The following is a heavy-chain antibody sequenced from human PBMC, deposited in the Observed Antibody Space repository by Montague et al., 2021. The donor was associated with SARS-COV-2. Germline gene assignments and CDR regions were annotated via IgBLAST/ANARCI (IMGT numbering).Heavy chain of an antibody. Sequence: SETRSLTCTVSGYSISTGYYWGWIRQPPGKGLEWIGTIYHSGSTYFNPSLKSRVTISVDTSKNQFSLNLSSVTAADTAVYYCAKVAGSHDTFDIWGRGTMVTGSS. CDR3: AKVAGSHDTFDI. D-gene: IGHD6-19*01. J-gene: IGHJ3*02. CDR1: GYSISTGYY. CDR2: IYHSGST. V-gene: IGHV4-38-2*02.